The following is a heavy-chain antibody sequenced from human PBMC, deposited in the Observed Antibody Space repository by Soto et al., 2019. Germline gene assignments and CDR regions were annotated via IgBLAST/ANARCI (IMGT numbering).Heavy chain of an antibody. Sequence: PGGSLRLSCAASGFTFSSYTMHWVRQAPGKGLEWVSVIYSGGSTYYTESVKGRFTISRDTSKNTLYLQMNSLRAEGTAVYYCARASPKPHDYGPNYAFDMSGQGTMVTVSS. D-gene: IGHD4-17*01. V-gene: IGHV3-53*01. CDR3: ARASPKPHDYGPNYAFDM. J-gene: IGHJ3*02. CDR2: IYSGGST. CDR1: GFTFSSYT.